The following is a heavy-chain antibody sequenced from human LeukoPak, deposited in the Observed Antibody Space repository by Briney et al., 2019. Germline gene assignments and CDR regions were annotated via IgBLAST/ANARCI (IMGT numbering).Heavy chain of an antibody. V-gene: IGHV3-23*01. CDR3: AKGINSWYWDS. Sequence: GGSLRLSCAASGFTFSSYAMNWVRQAPGKGLEWVSGIGASGGSTYYADSVKGRFTISRDNSKNTLYLQMNSLRVEDTAVYYCAKGINSWYWDSWGQGTLVTVSS. D-gene: IGHD6-13*01. CDR1: GFTFSSYA. J-gene: IGHJ4*02. CDR2: IGASGGST.